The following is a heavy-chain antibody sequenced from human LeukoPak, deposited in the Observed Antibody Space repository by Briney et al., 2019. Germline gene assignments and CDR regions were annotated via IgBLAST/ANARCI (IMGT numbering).Heavy chain of an antibody. V-gene: IGHV1-46*01. CDR3: ARDYPYYYDSSGYYPANYFDY. J-gene: IGHJ4*02. CDR2: INPSGGST. D-gene: IGHD3-22*01. CDR1: GYTFTSYY. Sequence: ASVKVSCKASGYTFTSYYMHWVRQAPGQGLEWMGLINPSGGSTSYAQKFQGRVTMTRDTSTSTVYMELSSLRSEDTAVYYCARDYPYYYDSSGYYPANYFDYWGQGTLVTVSS.